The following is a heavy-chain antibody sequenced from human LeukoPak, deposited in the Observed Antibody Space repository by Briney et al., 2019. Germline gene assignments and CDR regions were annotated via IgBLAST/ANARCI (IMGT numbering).Heavy chain of an antibody. V-gene: IGHV3-7*03. J-gene: IGHJ6*02. D-gene: IGHD3-16*01. CDR3: ARGGGLDV. Sequence: GGSLRLSCAASGFTFSSYWMNWARQAPGKGLEWVASINHNGNVNYYVDSVKVRFTISRDNAKNSRYLQMSNLRAEDTAVYFCARGGGLDVWGQGATVTVSS. CDR1: GFTFSSYW. CDR2: INHNGNVN.